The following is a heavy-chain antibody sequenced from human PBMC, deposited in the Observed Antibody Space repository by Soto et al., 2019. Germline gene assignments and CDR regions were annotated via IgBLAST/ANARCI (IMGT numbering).Heavy chain of an antibody. CDR2: ISYDGSNK. J-gene: IGHJ4*02. CDR3: APRGVYLDY. Sequence: QVQLVESGGGVVQPGRSLRLSCAASGFTFSSYAMHWVRQAPGKGLEWVAVISYDGSNKYYADSVKGRFTISRDNSKNTLYLQMNSLRAEDTAVYYCAPRGVYLDYWGQGTLVTVSS. CDR1: GFTFSSYA. D-gene: IGHD6-13*01. V-gene: IGHV3-30-3*01.